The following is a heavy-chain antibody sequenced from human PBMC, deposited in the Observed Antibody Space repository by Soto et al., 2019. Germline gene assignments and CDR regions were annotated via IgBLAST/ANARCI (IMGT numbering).Heavy chain of an antibody. J-gene: IGHJ5*02. Sequence: SGPTLVNPTQTLTLTCTLSGFSLSTSGMCVSWIRQPPGKALEWLALIDWDDDKYYSTSLKTRLTISKDTSKNQVVLTTTNMDPVDTATYYCARSGPPCGGDIAGWFDPWGQGTLVTVSS. CDR3: ARSGPPCGGDIAGWFDP. D-gene: IGHD2-21*02. CDR2: IDWDDDK. V-gene: IGHV2-70*01. CDR1: GFSLSTSGMC.